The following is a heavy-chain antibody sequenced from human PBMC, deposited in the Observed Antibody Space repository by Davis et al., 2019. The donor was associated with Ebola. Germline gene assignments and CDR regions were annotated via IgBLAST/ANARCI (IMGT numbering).Heavy chain of an antibody. CDR1: GGTFSSYA. Sequence: SVKVSCKASGGTFSSYAISWVRQAPGQGLEWMGGIIPIFGTANYAQKFQGRVTMTRDTSTSTVYMELSSLRSEDTAVYYCARDLRSGMDVWDQGTTVTVSS. CDR2: IIPIFGTA. V-gene: IGHV1-69*05. CDR3: ARDLRSGMDV. J-gene: IGHJ6*02.